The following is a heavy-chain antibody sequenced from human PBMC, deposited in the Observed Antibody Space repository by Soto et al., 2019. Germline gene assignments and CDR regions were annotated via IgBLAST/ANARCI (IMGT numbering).Heavy chain of an antibody. V-gene: IGHV3-13*01. CDR3: EKGPHSAGGYYYMAV. J-gene: IGHJ6*03. Sequence: PGGSLRLSCAASGFTLSTYDMHWVRQATGKGLEWVAALSYAGDTYYPGSVKGRFTVSREGAKNSLYLQMNSLTAGDTAVYYCEKGPHSAGGYYYMAVGGKGTRATVPS. CDR2: LSYAGDT. D-gene: IGHD6-25*01. CDR1: GFTLSTYD.